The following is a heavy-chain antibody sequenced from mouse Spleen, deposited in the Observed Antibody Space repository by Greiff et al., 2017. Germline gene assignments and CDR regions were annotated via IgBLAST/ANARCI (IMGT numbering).Heavy chain of an antibody. D-gene: IGHD2-1*01. CDR2: ISSGGSYT. Sequence: EVMLVESGGGLVKPGGSLKLSCAASGFTFSSYAMSWVRQAPEKRLEWVATISSGGSYTYYPDSVKGRFTISRDNAKNTLYLQMSSLRSEDTAMYYCARFGGNYNWYFDVWGAGTTVTVSS. V-gene: IGHV5-9-1*01. CDR3: ARFGGNYNWYFDV. J-gene: IGHJ1*01. CDR1: GFTFSSYA.